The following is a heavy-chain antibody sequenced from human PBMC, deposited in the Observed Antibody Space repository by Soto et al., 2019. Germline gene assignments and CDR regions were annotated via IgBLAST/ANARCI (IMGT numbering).Heavy chain of an antibody. Sequence: ASVKVSCKASGYTFTSYGITWVRLAPGQGLEWMGWISAYNGNTNYAQKLQGRVTMTTDTSTSTAYMELRSLRSDDTAVYYCARTWVTTSYYYGMDVWGQGTTVTVSS. CDR3: ARTWVTTSYYYGMDV. CDR2: ISAYNGNT. V-gene: IGHV1-18*01. J-gene: IGHJ6*02. CDR1: GYTFTSYG. D-gene: IGHD4-4*01.